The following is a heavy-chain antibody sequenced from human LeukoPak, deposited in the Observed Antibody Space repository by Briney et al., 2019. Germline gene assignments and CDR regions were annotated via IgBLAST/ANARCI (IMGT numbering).Heavy chain of an antibody. V-gene: IGHV1-18*01. CDR1: GYTFTSYG. D-gene: IGHD3-9*01. Sequence: GASVKVSCKASGYTFTSYGISWVRQAPGQGLEWMGWISAYNGITNYAQKLQGRVTMTTDTSTSTAYMELRSLRSDDTAVYYCARGGFDWLFHDYYFDYWGQGTLVTVSS. J-gene: IGHJ4*02. CDR2: ISAYNGIT. CDR3: ARGGFDWLFHDYYFDY.